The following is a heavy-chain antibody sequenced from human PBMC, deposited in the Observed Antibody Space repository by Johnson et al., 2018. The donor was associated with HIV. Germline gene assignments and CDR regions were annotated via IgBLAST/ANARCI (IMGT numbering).Heavy chain of an antibody. CDR2: ISYDGSNK. CDR3: AREDQNWNYDHAFDI. Sequence: QVQLVESGGGLVQPGGSLRLSCAASGFTFSSYDMHCVRQAPGKGLEWVAVISYDGSNKYYADSVKGRFTISRDNSKNTLYLQMNSLRAEDTAVYYCAREDQNWNYDHAFDILGQGTMVTVSS. CDR1: GFTFSSYD. D-gene: IGHD1-7*01. V-gene: IGHV3-30*03. J-gene: IGHJ3*02.